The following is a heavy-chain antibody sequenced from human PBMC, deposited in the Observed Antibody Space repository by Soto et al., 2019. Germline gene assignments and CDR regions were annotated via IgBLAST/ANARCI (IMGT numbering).Heavy chain of an antibody. CDR3: ASRVRGEAYYYYGMDV. D-gene: IGHD3-10*02. Sequence: ASVKVSCKASGGTFSSYAISWVRQAPGQGLEWTGGIIPIFGTANYAQKFQGRVTITADESTSTAYMELSSLRSEDTAVYYCASRVRGEAYYYYGMDVWGQGTTVTVSS. J-gene: IGHJ6*02. CDR1: GGTFSSYA. V-gene: IGHV1-69*13. CDR2: IIPIFGTA.